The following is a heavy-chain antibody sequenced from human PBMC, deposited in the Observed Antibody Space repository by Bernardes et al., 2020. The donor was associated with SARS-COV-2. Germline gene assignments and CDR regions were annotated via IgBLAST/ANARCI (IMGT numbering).Heavy chain of an antibody. CDR2: INYSGRT. V-gene: IGHV4-34*01. CDR1: DRSFRGYY. Sequence: SETLSLTCAVYDRSFRGYYWSWIRQPPGKGLEWVGEINYSGRTNYNPTLNSRVSISIDTSKKQFSLRLSSVTAADTAVYYCARGFYDSTSQPWGQGTLVTVSS. D-gene: IGHD3-22*01. J-gene: IGHJ5*02. CDR3: ARGFYDSTSQP.